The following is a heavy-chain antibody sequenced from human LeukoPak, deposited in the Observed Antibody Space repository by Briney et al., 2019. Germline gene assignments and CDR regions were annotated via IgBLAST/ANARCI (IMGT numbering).Heavy chain of an antibody. CDR1: GGSISSYY. CDR2: IYYSGST. Sequence: KSSETLSLTCTVSGGSISSYYWSWIRQPPGKGLEWIGYIYYSGSTNYNPSLKSRVTISVDTSKNQFSLKLSSVTAADTAVYYCARHGDYGDYWGQGTLVTVSS. V-gene: IGHV4-59*01. CDR3: ARHGDYGDY. J-gene: IGHJ4*02. D-gene: IGHD4-17*01.